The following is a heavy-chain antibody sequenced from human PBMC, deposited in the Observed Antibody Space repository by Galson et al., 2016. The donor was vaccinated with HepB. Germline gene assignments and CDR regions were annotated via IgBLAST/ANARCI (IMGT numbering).Heavy chain of an antibody. CDR1: GFSLNTYL. Sequence: SLRLSCAASGFSLNTYLIHWVRQAPGKGPEWVAVVAYDGQRQWYTDSVRGRFTISRDNSKNTLYLQMNSLRAEDTAVYYCARDGGTIPNVVKFYFDYWGQGTLVTVSS. V-gene: IGHV3-30*03. J-gene: IGHJ4*02. CDR2: VAYDGQRQ. D-gene: IGHD3-22*01. CDR3: ARDGGTIPNVVKFYFDY.